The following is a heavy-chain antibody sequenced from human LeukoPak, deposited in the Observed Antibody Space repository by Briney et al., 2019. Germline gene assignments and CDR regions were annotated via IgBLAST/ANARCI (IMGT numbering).Heavy chain of an antibody. V-gene: IGHV4-59*01. CDR3: ASGRPPWYSGSYYTG. J-gene: IGHJ4*02. Sequence: SETLSLTCTVSGGSISSYYWSWIRQPPGKGLEWIGYIYYSGSTNYNPSLKSRVTISVDTSKNQFSLKLSSVTAADTAVYYCASGRPPWYSGSYYTGWGQGTLVTVSS. CDR2: IYYSGST. CDR1: GGSISSYY. D-gene: IGHD1-26*01.